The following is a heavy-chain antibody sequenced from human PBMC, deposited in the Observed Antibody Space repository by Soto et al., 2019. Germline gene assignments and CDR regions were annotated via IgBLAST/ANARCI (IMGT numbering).Heavy chain of an antibody. J-gene: IGHJ3*02. CDR1: GYTFTGYY. V-gene: IGHV1-2*04. D-gene: IGHD6-13*01. CDR3: ARNASYRRSWTPWAFDI. CDR2: INPNSGGT. Sequence: ASVKVSCKASGYTFTGYYMHWVRQAPGQGFEWMGWINPNSGGTNYAQKFQGWVTMTRDTSISTAYMELSRLRSDDTAVYYCARNASYRRSWTPWAFDIWGQGTMVTVSS.